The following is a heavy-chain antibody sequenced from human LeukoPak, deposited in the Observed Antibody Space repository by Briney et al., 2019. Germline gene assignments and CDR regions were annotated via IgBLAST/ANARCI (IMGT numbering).Heavy chain of an antibody. CDR3: AKDPNDILTGYYEGGDY. CDR2: ISGSGGST. Sequence: RGSLRLSCAASGFTFSSYAMSWVRQAPGKGLEWVSAISGSGGSTYYADSVKGRFTISRDNSKNTLYLQMNSLRAEDTAVYYCAKDPNDILTGYYEGGDYWGQGTLVTVSS. V-gene: IGHV3-23*01. D-gene: IGHD3-9*01. J-gene: IGHJ4*02. CDR1: GFTFSSYA.